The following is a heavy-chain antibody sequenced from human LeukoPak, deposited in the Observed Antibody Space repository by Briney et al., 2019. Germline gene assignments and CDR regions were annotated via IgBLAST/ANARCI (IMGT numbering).Heavy chain of an antibody. CDR1: GYTFTGYY. CDR3: AGIPLLWFGNNWFDP. CDR2: INPNSGGT. J-gene: IGHJ5*02. D-gene: IGHD3-10*01. V-gene: IGHV1-2*06. Sequence: ASVKVSCKASGYTFTGYYMHWVRQAPGQGLEWMGRINPNSGGTNYAQKFQGRVTMTRDTSISTAYMELSRLRSDDTAVYYCAGIPLLWFGNNWFDPWGQGTLVTVSS.